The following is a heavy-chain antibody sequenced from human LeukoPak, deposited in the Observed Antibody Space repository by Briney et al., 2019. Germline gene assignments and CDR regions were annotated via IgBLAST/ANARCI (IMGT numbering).Heavy chain of an antibody. J-gene: IGHJ6*02. D-gene: IGHD6-13*01. V-gene: IGHV3-15*07. CDR2: IRRRADGGAA. CDR3: STDRRISAAGYYYYGMDV. CDR1: GFTFSSYA. Sequence: GGSLRLSCAASGFTFSSYAMHWVRQAPGKGLEWVGRIRRRADGGAADYAAPVKGRFTISRDDSKNTLYLQMNSLKSEDTAVSSCSTDRRISAAGYYYYGMDVWGQGTTDTVSS.